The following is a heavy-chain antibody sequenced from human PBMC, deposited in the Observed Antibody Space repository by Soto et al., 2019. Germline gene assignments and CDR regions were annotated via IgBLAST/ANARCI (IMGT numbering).Heavy chain of an antibody. CDR2: VNPSGGST. D-gene: IGHD2-15*01. CDR3: AREENCSDGICYSEYFQR. V-gene: IGHV1-46*01. CDR1: GYIVTAYS. J-gene: IGHJ1*01. Sequence: QVQLVQSGAEVKKPGASVKVSCKASGYIVTAYSMHWVRQAPGQGLEWMGVVNPSGGSTNYAQKLQGRLTMTRDTSTSTVYMDLSSLTSEDTAVYYCAREENCSDGICYSEYFQRWGQGTLVTVSS.